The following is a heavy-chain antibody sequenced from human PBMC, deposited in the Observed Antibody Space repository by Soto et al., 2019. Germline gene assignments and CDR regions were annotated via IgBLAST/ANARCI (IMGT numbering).Heavy chain of an antibody. CDR1: GVRVNSYW. CDR2: IKQDGSEK. D-gene: IGHD3-3*01. V-gene: IGHV3-7*03. CDR3: ARDGPPPLWSGYTSNYYYGMDV. J-gene: IGHJ6*02. Sequence: HGCSTRLSCAACGVRVNSYWMSWVRQATGKGLEWVANIKQDGSEKYYVDSVKGRFTISRDNAKNSLYLQMNSLRAEDTAVYYCARDGPPPLWSGYTSNYYYGMDVSGQGTTVTVSS.